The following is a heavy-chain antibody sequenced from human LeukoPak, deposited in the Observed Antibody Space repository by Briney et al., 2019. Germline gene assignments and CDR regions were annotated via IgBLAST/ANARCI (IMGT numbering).Heavy chain of an antibody. V-gene: IGHV1-69*13. Sequence: GASVTLSCKASGGTFSSYAISWVRQAPGQGLEWVGGIIPIFGTANYAQKFQGRVTITADESTSTAYMELRSLRSDDTAVYYCARDVYSGSHQAFDIWGQGTMVTVSS. CDR1: GGTFSSYA. CDR3: ARDVYSGSHQAFDI. J-gene: IGHJ3*02. CDR2: IIPIFGTA. D-gene: IGHD1-26*01.